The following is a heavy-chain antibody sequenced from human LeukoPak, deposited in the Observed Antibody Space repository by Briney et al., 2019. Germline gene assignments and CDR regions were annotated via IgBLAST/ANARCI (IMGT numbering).Heavy chain of an antibody. D-gene: IGHD5-18*01. CDR3: AREAGTAMAPFDY. Sequence: GASVKVSCKASGYTFTSYYIHWVRQAPGQGLEWMGIINPSGGGTSYAQKFQGRVTMTRDTSTSTVYMELSSLRSEDTAVYYCAREAGTAMAPFDYWGQGTPVTVSS. V-gene: IGHV1-46*01. CDR2: INPSGGGT. J-gene: IGHJ4*02. CDR1: GYTFTSYY.